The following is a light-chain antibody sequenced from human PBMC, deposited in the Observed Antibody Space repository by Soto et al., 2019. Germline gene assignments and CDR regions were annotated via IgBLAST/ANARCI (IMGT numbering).Light chain of an antibody. CDR3: QQSNSYPYT. CDR1: QGIRTY. Sequence: DIQLTQSPSFLSASVGDRVTITCRASQGIRTYLAWYQQKPGKAPKLLIYSASTLQSGVPSRFRGSGSGTEFTLTISSLQPEDFATYYCQQSNSYPYTFGQGTKLEIK. V-gene: IGKV1-9*01. J-gene: IGKJ2*01. CDR2: SAS.